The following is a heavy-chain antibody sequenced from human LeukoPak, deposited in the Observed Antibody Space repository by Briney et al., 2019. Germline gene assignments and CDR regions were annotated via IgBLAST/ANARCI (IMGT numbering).Heavy chain of an antibody. CDR3: ARDSLLLWFGETYGMDV. V-gene: IGHV4-31*03. CDR1: GGSISSGGYY. D-gene: IGHD3-10*01. CDR2: IYYSGST. J-gene: IGHJ6*02. Sequence: SQTLSLTCTVSGGSISSGGYYWSWIRQHPGKGLEWIGYIYYSGSTYYNPSLKSRVTISVDTSKNQFSLKLSSVTAADTAVYYCARDSLLLWFGETYGMDVWGQGTRSPSP.